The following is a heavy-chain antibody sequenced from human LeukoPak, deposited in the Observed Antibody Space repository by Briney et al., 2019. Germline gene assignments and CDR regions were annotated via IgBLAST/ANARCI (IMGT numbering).Heavy chain of an antibody. Sequence: GRSLRLSCAASGFTFSSYAMHWVRQAPGKGLEWVAVISYDGSNKYYADSVKGRFTISRDNSKNTLYLQMNSLRAEDTAVYYCAKGRRRRGGFIQPILTNTDAFDIWGQGTMVTVSS. J-gene: IGHJ3*02. D-gene: IGHD5-18*01. CDR1: GFTFSSYA. CDR2: ISYDGSNK. CDR3: AKGRRRRGGFIQPILTNTDAFDI. V-gene: IGHV3-30-3*01.